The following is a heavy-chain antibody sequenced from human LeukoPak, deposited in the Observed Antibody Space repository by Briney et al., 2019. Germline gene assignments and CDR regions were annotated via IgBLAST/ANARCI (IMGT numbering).Heavy chain of an antibody. CDR1: GFTFSSYW. CDR2: ISSSSSYI. V-gene: IGHV3-21*01. J-gene: IGHJ6*02. D-gene: IGHD2-15*01. Sequence: GGSLRLSCAASGFTFSSYWMHWVRQAPGKGLEWVSSISSSSSYIYYADSVKGRFTISRDNAKNSLYLQMNSLRAEDTAVYYCARDESGYCSGGGCGMDVWGQGTTVTISS. CDR3: ARDESGYCSGGGCGMDV.